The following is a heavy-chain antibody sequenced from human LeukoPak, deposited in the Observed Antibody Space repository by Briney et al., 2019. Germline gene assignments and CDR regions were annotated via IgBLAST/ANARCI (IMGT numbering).Heavy chain of an antibody. Sequence: PGGSLRLSCAASGFTFSNHAMSWVRQAPGKGLEWVSGISSSGSSTFFADHVKGRFTISRDNAKNSLYLQINTLQAEDTAVYYCARRSPGSSSLLFYYMDVWGKGTTVTVSS. CDR1: GFTFSNHA. J-gene: IGHJ6*03. V-gene: IGHV3-23*01. CDR2: ISSSGSST. CDR3: ARRSPGSSSLLFYYMDV. D-gene: IGHD1-26*01.